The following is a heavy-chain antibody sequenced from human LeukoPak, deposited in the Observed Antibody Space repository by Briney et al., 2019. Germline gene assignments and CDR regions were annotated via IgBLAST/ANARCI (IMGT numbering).Heavy chain of an antibody. J-gene: IGHJ4*02. CDR3: AKDLQLLDYGDYVDETAGFGGNVDY. V-gene: IGHV3-23*01. D-gene: IGHD4-17*01. CDR1: GFTFSSYA. CDR2: ISGSGGSK. Sequence: PGGSLRLSCTASGFTFSSYAMSWVRQAPGKGLEWVAAISGSGGSKYYADSVKDRFTISIDNSKNTLYLQINSLRAEDTAVYYCAKDLQLLDYGDYVDETAGFGGNVDYWGQGTLVTVSS.